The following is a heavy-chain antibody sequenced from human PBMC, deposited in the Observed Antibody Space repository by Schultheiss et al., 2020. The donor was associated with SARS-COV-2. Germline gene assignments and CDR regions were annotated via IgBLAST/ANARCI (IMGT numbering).Heavy chain of an antibody. V-gene: IGHV3-23*01. CDR1: GFTFSSYS. CDR3: ARDRNWEVGAMGV. D-gene: IGHD1-26*01. CDR2: ISGTGGST. J-gene: IGHJ6*02. Sequence: GGSLRLSCAASGFTFSSYSMNWVRQAPGKGLDWVSLISGTGGSTYHADSVKGRFTISRDNSKNTLYLQMNSLRDEDTAIYYCARDRNWEVGAMGVWGQGTTVTVSS.